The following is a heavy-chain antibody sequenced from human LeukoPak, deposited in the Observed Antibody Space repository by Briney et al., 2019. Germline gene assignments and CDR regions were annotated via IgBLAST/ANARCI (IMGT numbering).Heavy chain of an antibody. D-gene: IGHD2-15*01. J-gene: IGHJ4*02. CDR3: ARDEGRPWYCSGGSCQTRFDS. CDR2: LRAYNGNT. V-gene: IGHV1-18*04. Sequence: ASLKVSCKASGYTFAGYSMHWVRQAPGQGLEWMGWLRAYNGNTNYAQKLQGRVTMTTDTSTSTAYMELRSLRSDDTAVYYCARDEGRPWYCSGGSCQTRFDSWGQGTLVTVSS. CDR1: GYTFAGYS.